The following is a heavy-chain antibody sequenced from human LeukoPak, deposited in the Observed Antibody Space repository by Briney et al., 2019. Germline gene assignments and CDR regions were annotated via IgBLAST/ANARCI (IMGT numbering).Heavy chain of an antibody. CDR1: GFAFSSHW. D-gene: IGHD1-26*01. CDR2: INGDGGST. Sequence: GGSLRLSCEASGFAFSSHWMHWVRQAPGKGLVWVSNINGDGGSTGYADSVKGRFTTSRDNAKSTLYLHMNSLRAEDTAVYYCARDEVGAPPIDYWGQGALVTVSS. CDR3: ARDEVGAPPIDY. J-gene: IGHJ4*02. V-gene: IGHV3-74*01.